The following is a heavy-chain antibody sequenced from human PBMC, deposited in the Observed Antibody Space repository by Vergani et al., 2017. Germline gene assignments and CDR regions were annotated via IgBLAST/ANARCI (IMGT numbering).Heavy chain of an antibody. Sequence: QVQLQESGPGLVKPSQTLSLTCTVSGGSISSGDYYWSWIRQPPGKGLEWIVYIYYSGRTYSNPSLKSRVTISVDTSKNQFSLKLSSVTAADTAVYYCARAPGAYGDFLFDYWGQGTLVTVSS. CDR1: GGSISSGDYY. D-gene: IGHD4-17*01. V-gene: IGHV4-30-4*08. CDR3: ARAPGAYGDFLFDY. J-gene: IGHJ4*02. CDR2: IYYSGRT.